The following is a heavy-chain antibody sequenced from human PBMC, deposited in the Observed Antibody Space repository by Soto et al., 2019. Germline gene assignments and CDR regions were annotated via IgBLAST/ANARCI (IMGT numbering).Heavy chain of an antibody. CDR1: GGSISSGGHY. CDR2: IYHSGST. CDR3: ARDHYYGSGSYDY. Sequence: QVQLQESGPGLVKPSQTLSLTCTVSGGSISSGGHYWSWIRQHPGKGLEWIGYIYHSGSTYYNPSLKSRVIISVDTSKNQFSLKLSSVTAADTAVYYCARDHYYGSGSYDYWGQGTLVTVSS. D-gene: IGHD3-10*01. V-gene: IGHV4-31*03. J-gene: IGHJ4*02.